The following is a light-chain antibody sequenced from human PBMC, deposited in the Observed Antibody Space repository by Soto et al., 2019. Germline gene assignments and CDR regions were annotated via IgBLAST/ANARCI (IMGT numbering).Light chain of an antibody. CDR1: QSVSSN. CDR2: AAS. J-gene: IGKJ4*01. V-gene: IGKV3D-15*01. CDR3: QQYNNWPLT. Sequence: EIVMTQSPATLSVSAGERVTLSCRASQSVSSNLAWYQQKPGQAPRLLIYAASTRATGIPARFSGSGSGTEFTLTISSLQSEDFAVYYCQQYNNWPLTFGGGTKVEIK.